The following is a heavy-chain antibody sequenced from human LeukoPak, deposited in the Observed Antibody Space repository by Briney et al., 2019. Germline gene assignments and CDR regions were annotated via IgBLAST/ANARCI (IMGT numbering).Heavy chain of an antibody. D-gene: IGHD3-22*01. CDR2: FEPEDGET. CDR3: AANYYDSSGYYYDY. CDR1: GYTLTELS. Sequence: GASVKVSCKVSGYTLTELSMHWVRQAPGKGLEWMGGFEPEDGETIYAQKFQGRVTMTEDTSTDTAYMELSSLRSEDTAVYYCAANYYDSSGYYYDYWGQGTLVTVSS. J-gene: IGHJ4*02. V-gene: IGHV1-24*01.